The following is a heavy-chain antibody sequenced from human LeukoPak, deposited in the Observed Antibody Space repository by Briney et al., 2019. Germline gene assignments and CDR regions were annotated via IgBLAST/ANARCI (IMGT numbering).Heavy chain of an antibody. CDR3: ARDRLVGDIGVDWFDP. Sequence: ASVKVSCKASGYTFSDYYIHWVRQAPGHGLEWLGWMNVKTGATSSAQRFQGRVTMTRDTSISTAYMDLSSLRSDDTAVYYCARDRLVGDIGVDWFDPWGQGTLVTVSS. CDR2: MNVKTGAT. CDR1: GYTFSDYY. D-gene: IGHD1-26*01. V-gene: IGHV1-2*02. J-gene: IGHJ5*02.